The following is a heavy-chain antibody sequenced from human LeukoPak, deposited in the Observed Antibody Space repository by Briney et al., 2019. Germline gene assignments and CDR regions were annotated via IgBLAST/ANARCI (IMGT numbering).Heavy chain of an antibody. V-gene: IGHV1-46*01. D-gene: IGHD5-12*01. J-gene: IGHJ6*03. CDR3: ARVRGYSGYDWVYYYYYYMDV. CDR1: GYTFTSYY. Sequence: GASVKVSCKASGYTFTSYYMHWVRQAPGQGLEWMGIINPSGGSTSYAQKFQGRVTMTRDMSTSTVYMELSSLRSDDTAVYYCARVRGYSGYDWVYYYYYYMDVWGKGTTVTISS. CDR2: INPSGGST.